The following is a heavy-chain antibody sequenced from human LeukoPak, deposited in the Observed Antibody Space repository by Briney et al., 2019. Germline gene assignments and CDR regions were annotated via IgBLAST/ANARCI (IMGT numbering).Heavy chain of an antibody. CDR2: ISSSGSTI. CDR3: ARDLHGPGENFDY. CDR1: GFTFSSYE. V-gene: IGHV3-48*03. Sequence: PGGSLRLSCAASGFTFSSYEMNWVRQAPGKGLEWVSYISSSGSTIYYADSVKGRFTISRDNAKSSLYLQMNSLRAEDTAVYYCARDLHGPGENFDYWGQGTLVTVSS. J-gene: IGHJ4*02. D-gene: IGHD3-16*01.